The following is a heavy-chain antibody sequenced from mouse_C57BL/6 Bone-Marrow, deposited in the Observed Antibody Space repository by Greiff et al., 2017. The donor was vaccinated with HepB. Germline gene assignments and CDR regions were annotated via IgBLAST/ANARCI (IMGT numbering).Heavy chain of an antibody. J-gene: IGHJ2*01. D-gene: IGHD1-1*01. Sequence: EVMLVESEGGLVQPGSSMKLSCKASGFTFSDYYMAWVRQVPEKGLEWVANINYDGSSTYYLDSLKSRFIISRDNAKNILYLQMSSQKSEDTATYYCAREGVYYDGSSGLYYFGYWGQGTTLTVAS. V-gene: IGHV5-16*01. CDR3: AREGVYYDGSSGLYYFGY. CDR2: INYDGSST. CDR1: GFTFSDYY.